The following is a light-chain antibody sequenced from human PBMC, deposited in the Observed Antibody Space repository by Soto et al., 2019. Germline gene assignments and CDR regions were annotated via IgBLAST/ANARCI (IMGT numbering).Light chain of an antibody. V-gene: IGLV1-40*01. CDR3: QSYDSSLSGFV. CDR1: SSNIGAGYD. CDR2: GNN. Sequence: QSVLTQPPSVSGAPGQRVTISCTGSSSNIGAGYDVHWYQQLPGTAPKLLIYGNNNRPSGVPDRFSGSKYGTSASLAITGLQAEDEADYSCQSYDSSLSGFVFGTGTKVTVL. J-gene: IGLJ1*01.